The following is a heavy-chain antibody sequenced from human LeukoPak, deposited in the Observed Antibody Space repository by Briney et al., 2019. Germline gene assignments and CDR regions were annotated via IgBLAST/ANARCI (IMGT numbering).Heavy chain of an antibody. D-gene: IGHD2-15*01. J-gene: IGHJ4*02. Sequence: SETLSLTCTVSGVSVSSGGYYWSWIRQHPEKGLEWIGYIYYSGSTYYNPSLKSRVTISVDTSKNQFSLKLSSVTAADTAVYYCARAGPYCSGGSCYLPDYWGQGTLVTVSS. CDR3: ARAGPYCSGGSCYLPDY. CDR2: IYYSGST. CDR1: GVSVSSGGYY. V-gene: IGHV4-31*03.